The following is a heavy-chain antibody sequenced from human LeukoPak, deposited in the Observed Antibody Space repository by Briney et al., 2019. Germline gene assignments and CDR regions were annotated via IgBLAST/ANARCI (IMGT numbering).Heavy chain of an antibody. CDR2: ISYDGSNK. D-gene: IGHD6-13*01. J-gene: IGHJ3*02. Sequence: TGGSLRLSCAASGFTFSSYAMHWVRQAPGEGLEWVAVISYDGSNKYYADSVKGRFTISRDNSKNTLYLQMNSLRAEDTAVYYCARDLVYSSSWYGAFDIWGQGTMVTVSS. CDR1: GFTFSSYA. V-gene: IGHV3-30*04. CDR3: ARDLVYSSSWYGAFDI.